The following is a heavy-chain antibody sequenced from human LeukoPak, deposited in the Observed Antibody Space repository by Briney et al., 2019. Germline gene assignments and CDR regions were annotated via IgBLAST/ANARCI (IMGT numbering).Heavy chain of an antibody. CDR1: GYTFTGYY. J-gene: IGHJ4*02. D-gene: IGHD2-2*01. CDR3: ARGRDLDCSSTSCSMFDY. CDR2: INPNSGGT. Sequence: ASVKVSCKASGYTFTGYYMHWVRQAPGQGLEWVGWINPNSGGTNYAQKFQGRVTMTRDTSINTAYMELSRLTSDDTAVYYCARGRDLDCSSTSCSMFDYWGQGTLVTVSS. V-gene: IGHV1-2*02.